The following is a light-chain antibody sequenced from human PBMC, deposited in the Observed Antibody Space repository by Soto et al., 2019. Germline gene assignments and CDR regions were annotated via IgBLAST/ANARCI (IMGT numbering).Light chain of an antibody. CDR3: SSWDDSLNGVV. J-gene: IGLJ2*01. CDR1: SSNIGTTT. Sequence: QSVLTQPPSASGAPGQRVTISCSGSSSNIGTTTVNWYQHVPGTAPKLLIYNINQRPSGVPDRFSGSRSDTSASLAISGLQSEDEADYYCSSWDDSLNGVVFGRGTKLTVL. V-gene: IGLV1-44*01. CDR2: NIN.